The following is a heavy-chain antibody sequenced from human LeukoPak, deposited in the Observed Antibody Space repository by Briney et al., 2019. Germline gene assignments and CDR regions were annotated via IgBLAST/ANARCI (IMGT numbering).Heavy chain of an antibody. CDR2: INPNSGGT. D-gene: IGHD1-26*01. Sequence: ASVTVSCKASGYTFTVYYMHWVRQAPGQGLEWMGWINPNSGGTNYAQKFQGRVTMTRDTSISTAYMELSRLRSDDTAVYYCARLGHIVGATGTDYWGQGTLVTVSS. CDR3: ARLGHIVGATGTDY. J-gene: IGHJ4*02. CDR1: GYTFTVYY. V-gene: IGHV1-2*02.